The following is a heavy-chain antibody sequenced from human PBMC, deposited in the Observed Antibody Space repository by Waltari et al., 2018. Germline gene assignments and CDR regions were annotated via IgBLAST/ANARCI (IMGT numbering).Heavy chain of an antibody. D-gene: IGHD5-18*01. J-gene: IGHJ4*02. CDR1: GFTFSSYG. Sequence: QVQLVESGGGVVQPGRSLRLSCAASGFTFSSYGMHWVRQAPGKGLEWVAVISYDGSNKYDADSVKGRFTISRDNSKNTLYLQMNSLRAEDTAVYYCAKAPSAGVTYFDYWGQGTLVTVSS. CDR2: ISYDGSNK. V-gene: IGHV3-30*18. CDR3: AKAPSAGVTYFDY.